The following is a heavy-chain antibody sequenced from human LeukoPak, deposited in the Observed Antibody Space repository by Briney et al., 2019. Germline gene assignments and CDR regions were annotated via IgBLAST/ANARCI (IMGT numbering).Heavy chain of an antibody. V-gene: IGHV3-7*01. CDR3: AKASIAGAIGVLDY. CDR2: INQDGSGK. CDR1: GFTFNNYW. J-gene: IGHJ4*02. Sequence: GGSLRLSCAAFGFTFNNYWMSWVRQAPGKGLEWVANINQDGSGKHYVDSVKGRFTISRDNAKNSLYLRMNSLRAEDTAVYFCAKASIAGAIGVLDYWGQGTLVTVSS. D-gene: IGHD1-26*01.